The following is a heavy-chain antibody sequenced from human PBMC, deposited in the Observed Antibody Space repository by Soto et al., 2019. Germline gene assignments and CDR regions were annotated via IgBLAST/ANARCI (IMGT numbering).Heavy chain of an antibody. D-gene: IGHD4-17*01. CDR2: IIPFLSAT. CDR3: ARGEDDYGDFGSMDV. V-gene: IGHV1-69*01. CDR1: GGHFDRFA. Sequence: QVQLVQSGAEVKKPGSSVKLSCRASGGHFDRFALSWLRQAHGQGLEWMGGIIPFLSATSYAQKFQGRVTITADESARTLYLERRSLTSDDTAGYYCARGEDDYGDFGSMDVWGQGTSVTVSS. J-gene: IGHJ6*02.